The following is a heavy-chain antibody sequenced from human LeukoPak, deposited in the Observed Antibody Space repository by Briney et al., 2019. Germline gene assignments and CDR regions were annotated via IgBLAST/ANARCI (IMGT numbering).Heavy chain of an antibody. D-gene: IGHD5-18*01. CDR3: ARVQLWSTRPDDAFDI. V-gene: IGHV3-72*01. CDR2: SRDKGNSYTT. J-gene: IGHJ3*02. CDR1: GLTFSDHY. Sequence: GGSLRLSCAASGLTFSDHYIDWVRQAPGKGLEWVGRSRDKGNSYTTAYAASVRGRFTISRDDSKNSLYLQMNSLRAEDTAVYYCARVQLWSTRPDDAFDIWGQGTMVTVSS.